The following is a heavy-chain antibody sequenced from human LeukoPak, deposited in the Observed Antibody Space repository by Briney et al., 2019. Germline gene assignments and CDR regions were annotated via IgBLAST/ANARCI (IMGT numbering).Heavy chain of an antibody. CDR1: GFTFSSYW. J-gene: IGHJ3*02. CDR3: ARVLRYDNSGHDSFDI. D-gene: IGHD3-22*01. V-gene: IGHV3-7*01. CDR2: IKQGGSEK. Sequence: GGSLRLSCAASGFTFSSYWMSWVRQAPGKGLEWVANIKQGGSEKYYVDSVKGRFTISRDNAKNSLYLQMNSLRAEDTAVYYCARVLRYDNSGHDSFDIWGQGTMVTVSS.